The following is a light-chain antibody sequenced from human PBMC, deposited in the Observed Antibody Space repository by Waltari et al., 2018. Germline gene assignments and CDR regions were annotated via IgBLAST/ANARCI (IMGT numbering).Light chain of an antibody. CDR3: MQGKQFPLT. J-gene: IGKJ4*01. Sequence: DIVMTQTPLSLSVTPGEPASISCRYSHSLLHSNGYTYLFWYLQKPGQSPQLLISLVSNRASGVPDRFSGSGSGTDFTLKISRVEAEDVGVYYCMQGKQFPLTFGGGTKVEIK. V-gene: IGKV2D-29*02. CDR1: HSLLHSNGYTY. CDR2: LVS.